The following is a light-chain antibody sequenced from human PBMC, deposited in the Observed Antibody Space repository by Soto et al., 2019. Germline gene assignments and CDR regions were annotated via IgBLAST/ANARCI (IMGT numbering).Light chain of an antibody. J-gene: IGKJ3*01. CDR1: QSISSY. CDR2: AAS. CDR3: QQSYSTLT. V-gene: IGKV1-39*01. Sequence: DIQMTQSPSSLSASVGDRVTITCRASQSISSYLNWYQQKPGKAPKLLIYAASSLQSGVPSRFSGSASGTDFTLTISSLQPEDFATYYCQQSYSTLTFGPGTKVDI.